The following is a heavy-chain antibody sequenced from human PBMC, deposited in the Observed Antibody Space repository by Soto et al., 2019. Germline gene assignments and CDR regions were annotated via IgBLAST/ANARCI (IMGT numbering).Heavy chain of an antibody. J-gene: IGHJ6*02. CDR3: AHSTYTGYDYYYYGMDV. CDR1: GFSLSTSGVG. Sequence: QITLKESGPTLVKPTQTLTLTCTFSGFSLSTSGVGVGWIRQPPGKALEWLALIYWDDDKRYSPSLKSRLTITKDTSKNQVVLTMTNMDPVDTATYYCAHSTYTGYDYYYYGMDVWGQGTTVTVSS. D-gene: IGHD5-12*01. CDR2: IYWDDDK. V-gene: IGHV2-5*02.